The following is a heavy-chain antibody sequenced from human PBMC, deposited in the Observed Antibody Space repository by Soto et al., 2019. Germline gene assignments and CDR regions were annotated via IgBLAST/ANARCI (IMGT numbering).Heavy chain of an antibody. J-gene: IGHJ6*02. CDR2: ISAYNGNT. Sequence: QVQRVQSGGEVKKPGASVKVSCKTSGYSFTTYGISWVRQAPGQGLEWMGWISAYNGNTNYAQKLQDRVTMTTDTSTSTAYMGVRSLRSADTAVYYCAREGPAPYYYYGMDVWGQGSTVTVSS. CDR1: GYSFTTYG. V-gene: IGHV1-18*01. CDR3: AREGPAPYYYYGMDV.